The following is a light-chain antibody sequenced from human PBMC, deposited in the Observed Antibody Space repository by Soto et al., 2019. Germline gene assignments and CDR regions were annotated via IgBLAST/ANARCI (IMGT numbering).Light chain of an antibody. V-gene: IGKV3D-15*01. Sequence: EIVMTQSPATLSVSAGERVTLSCRASQSVSSNLAWYQQKPGQAPRLLIYGASTRATGIPARFSGSGSGTDFTLTLSSLQSEDFAVYYRQQYNNWPPLTFGGGTKVEIK. CDR3: QQYNNWPPLT. CDR1: QSVSSN. J-gene: IGKJ4*01. CDR2: GAS.